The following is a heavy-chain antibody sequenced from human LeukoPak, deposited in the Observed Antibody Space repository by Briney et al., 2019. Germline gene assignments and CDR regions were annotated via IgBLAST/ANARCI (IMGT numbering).Heavy chain of an antibody. V-gene: IGHV3-23*01. CDR1: GFTFSSYA. D-gene: IGHD3-10*01. CDR3: AKDGYYYGSGSYFDY. CDR2: ISGSGGST. J-gene: IGHJ4*02. Sequence: PGGSLSLSCAASGFTFSSYAMSWVRQAPGKGLEWVSAISGSGGSTYYADSVKGRFTISRDNSKNTLYLQMNSLRAEDTAVYYCAKDGYYYGSGSYFDYWGQGTLVTVSS.